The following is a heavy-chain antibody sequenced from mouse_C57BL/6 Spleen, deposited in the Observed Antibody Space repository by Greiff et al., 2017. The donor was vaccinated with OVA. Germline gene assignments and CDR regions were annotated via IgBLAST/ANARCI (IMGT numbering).Heavy chain of an antibody. CDR2: ISYDGSN. J-gene: IGHJ3*01. V-gene: IGHV3-6*01. CDR3: AREDWGFAY. Sequence: DVKLQESGPGLVKPSQSLSLTCSVTGYSITSGYYWNWIRQFPGNKLEWMGYISYDGSNNYNPSLKNRISITRDTSKNQFFLKLNSVTTEDTATYYCAREDWGFAYWGQGTLVTVSA. CDR1: GYSITSGYY. D-gene: IGHD4-1*01.